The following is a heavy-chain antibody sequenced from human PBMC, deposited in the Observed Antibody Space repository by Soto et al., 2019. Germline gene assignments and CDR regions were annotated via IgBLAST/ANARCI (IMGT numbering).Heavy chain of an antibody. CDR1: GFTFSDYY. CDR3: ARCRYNWNYYPEN. Sequence: QVQLVESGGGLVKPGGSLRLSCAASGFTFSDYYMSWIRQAPGKGLEWVSYISSSSSYTNYADSVKGRFTISRDNAKNSLYLQMNSLRAEDTAVYYCARCRYNWNYYPENWGQGTLVTVSS. CDR2: ISSSSSYT. V-gene: IGHV3-11*05. J-gene: IGHJ4*02. D-gene: IGHD1-7*01.